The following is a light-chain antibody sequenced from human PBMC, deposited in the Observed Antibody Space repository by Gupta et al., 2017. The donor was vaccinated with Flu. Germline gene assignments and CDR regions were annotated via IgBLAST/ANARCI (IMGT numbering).Light chain of an antibody. V-gene: IGKV1-33*01. Sequence: DIQMTQSPSSLSASVGDRVTITCQASQDISNYLNWYQQIPGKAPELLIYDASNLETGVPSRFSGSGSGTDFTFTISSLQPEDIATYYCQQYDNPLVTFGQGTKLEIK. J-gene: IGKJ2*01. CDR3: QQYDNPLVT. CDR1: QDISNY. CDR2: DAS.